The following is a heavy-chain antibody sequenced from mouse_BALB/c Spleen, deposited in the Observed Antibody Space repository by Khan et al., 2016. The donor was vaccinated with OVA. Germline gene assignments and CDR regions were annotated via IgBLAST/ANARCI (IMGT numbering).Heavy chain of an antibody. CDR1: GYSITSDYA. Sequence: EVQLVESGPGLVKPSQSLSLTCTVTGYSITSDYAWDWIRQFPGNKLEWMGYISYGGSTSYNPSLKSRISITRDTSKNQLFLQLNSVTTEDTATYYCARKNYYGYAMDYWGQGTSVTGSS. CDR3: ARKNYYGYAMDY. V-gene: IGHV3-2*02. CDR2: ISYGGST. D-gene: IGHD1-1*01. J-gene: IGHJ4*01.